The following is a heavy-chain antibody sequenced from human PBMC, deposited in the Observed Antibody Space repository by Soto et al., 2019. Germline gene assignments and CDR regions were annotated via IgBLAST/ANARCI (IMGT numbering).Heavy chain of an antibody. Sequence: SETLSLTCAVYGGSFSGYYWSWIRQPPGKGLEWIGEINHSGSTNYNPSLKSRVTISVDTSKNQFSLKLSSVTAADTAVYYCARGRGIVATILDYWGQGTLVTVSS. CDR2: INHSGST. CDR3: ARGRGIVATILDY. CDR1: GGSFSGYY. V-gene: IGHV4-34*01. D-gene: IGHD5-12*01. J-gene: IGHJ4*02.